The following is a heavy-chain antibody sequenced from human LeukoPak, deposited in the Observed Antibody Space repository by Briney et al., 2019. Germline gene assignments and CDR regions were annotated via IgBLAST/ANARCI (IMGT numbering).Heavy chain of an antibody. CDR1: GFTFSSYS. CDR2: IKGDGSVT. Sequence: GGSLRLSCAASGFTFSSYSMNWVRQAPGKGLEWVANIKGDGSVTNYVDSVKGRFTISRDNAKNSLGLQMNSLRAEDTAVYYCARDPGRGGKAVMDYWGQGTLVTVSS. V-gene: IGHV3-7*01. CDR3: ARDPGRGGKAVMDY. D-gene: IGHD3-16*01. J-gene: IGHJ4*02.